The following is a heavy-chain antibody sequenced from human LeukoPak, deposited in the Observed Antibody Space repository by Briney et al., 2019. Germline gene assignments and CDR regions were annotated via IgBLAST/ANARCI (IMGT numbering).Heavy chain of an antibody. CDR1: GDSISSYY. CDR3: ATRRRGYNRIDN. CDR2: IYYSGST. V-gene: IGHV4-59*12. D-gene: IGHD5-24*01. Sequence: PSETLSLTCTVSGDSISSYYCSWIRQPPGKGLEWIGYIYYSGSTSYNPSLESRITISVDTSKSQFSLKLSSVAAADTALYYCATRRRGYNRIDNWGQGTLVTVSS. J-gene: IGHJ4*02.